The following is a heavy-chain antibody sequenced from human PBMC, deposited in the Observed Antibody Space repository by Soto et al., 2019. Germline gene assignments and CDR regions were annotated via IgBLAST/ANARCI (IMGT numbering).Heavy chain of an antibody. CDR1: GFTFSSYA. CDR2: ISYDGSDK. D-gene: IGHD5-18*01. Sequence: PGVSLRLSCAASGFTFSSYAMHWVRQAPGKGLEWVAVISYDGSDKYYADSVKDRFTIYRDNSKNTLYLQMNSMRAEDTAVYYCARDRGYRYGFDYWGQGTLVTVSS. V-gene: IGHV3-30-3*01. CDR3: ARDRGYRYGFDY. J-gene: IGHJ4*02.